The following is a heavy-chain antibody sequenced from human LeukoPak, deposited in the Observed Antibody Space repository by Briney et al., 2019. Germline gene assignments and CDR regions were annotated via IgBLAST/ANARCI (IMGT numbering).Heavy chain of an antibody. CDR1: GGSISTYY. Sequence: PSETLSLTCTVSGGSISTYYWSWTRQPPGKGLEWIGYIYYAGSTNSNPPLKSRVTISIDTSKNQFSLNLSSVTAADTAVYYCARGNSSWYFDYWGQGTLVTVSS. D-gene: IGHD6-13*01. CDR3: ARGNSSWYFDY. V-gene: IGHV4-59*08. J-gene: IGHJ4*02. CDR2: IYYAGST.